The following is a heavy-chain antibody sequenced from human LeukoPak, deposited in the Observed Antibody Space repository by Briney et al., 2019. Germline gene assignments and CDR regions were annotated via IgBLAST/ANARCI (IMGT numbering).Heavy chain of an antibody. CDR1: GFTFSSYW. D-gene: IGHD3-10*01. CDR2: IKQDGSEK. CDR3: AKGLTWFGESPGGFDY. V-gene: IGHV3-7*03. J-gene: IGHJ4*02. Sequence: PGGSLRLSCAASGFTFSSYWMSWVRQAPGKGLEWVANIKQDGSEKYHVDSVKGRFTISRDNSKNTLYLHMNSLRAEDTAVYYCAKGLTWFGESPGGFDYWGQGTLFTVSS.